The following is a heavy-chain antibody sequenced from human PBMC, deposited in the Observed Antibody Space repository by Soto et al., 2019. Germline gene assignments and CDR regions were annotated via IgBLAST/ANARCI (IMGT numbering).Heavy chain of an antibody. CDR3: AKERATTTALDY. CDR2: ISDNGGST. D-gene: IGHD4-17*01. V-gene: IGHV3-23*01. J-gene: IGHJ4*02. Sequence: GSLRLSCAASGFTYSRDGMSWVRQAPGKGLEWVSFISDNGGSTYYADSVKGRFTISRDNAKNTLFLQMNSLRAEDTAVYYCAKERATTTALDYWGQGA. CDR1: GFTYSRDG.